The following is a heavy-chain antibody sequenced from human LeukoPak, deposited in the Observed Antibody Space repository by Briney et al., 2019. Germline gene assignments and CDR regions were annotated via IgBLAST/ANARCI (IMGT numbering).Heavy chain of an antibody. J-gene: IGHJ4*02. CDR3: ARDRGGSYRPYFDY. CDR2: IYTSGST. V-gene: IGHV4-61*02. CDR1: GGSISSGCYY. Sequence: SETLSLTCTVSGGSISSGCYYWSWIRQPAGKGLEWIGRIYTSGSTNYNPSLKSRVTISVDTSKNQFSLKLSSVTAADTAVYYCARDRGGSYRPYFDYWGQGTLVTVSS. D-gene: IGHD1-26*01.